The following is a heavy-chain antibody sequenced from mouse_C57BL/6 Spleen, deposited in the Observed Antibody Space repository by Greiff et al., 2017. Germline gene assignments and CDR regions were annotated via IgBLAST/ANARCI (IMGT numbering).Heavy chain of an antibody. Sequence: EVQLQQSGPELVKPGASVKISCKASGYTFTDYYMNWVKQSHGKSLEWIGDINPNNGGTSYNQKFKGKATLTVDKSSSTAYMELRSLTSEDSAVYYCARPLYYGSSQAWFAYWGQGTLVTVSA. CDR1: GYTFTDYY. J-gene: IGHJ3*01. D-gene: IGHD1-1*01. CDR3: ARPLYYGSSQAWFAY. CDR2: INPNNGGT. V-gene: IGHV1-26*01.